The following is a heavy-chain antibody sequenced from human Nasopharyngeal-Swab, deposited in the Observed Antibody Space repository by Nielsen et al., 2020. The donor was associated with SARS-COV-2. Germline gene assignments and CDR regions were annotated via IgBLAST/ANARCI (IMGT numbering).Heavy chain of an antibody. CDR1: GGSFTSYY. CDR3: ARIKSGPYSSLYYYGLDV. V-gene: IGHV4-34*01. CDR2: ISHSRST. Sequence: SETLSLTCAFYGGSFTSYYWTWIRQPPGKVLEWIGEISHSRSTKYNPSLKSRLTISVDTSNNQFSLKLTSVTAAYTGVYYCARIKSGPYSSLYYYGLDVWGPGTTVTVSS. J-gene: IGHJ6*02. D-gene: IGHD1-26*01.